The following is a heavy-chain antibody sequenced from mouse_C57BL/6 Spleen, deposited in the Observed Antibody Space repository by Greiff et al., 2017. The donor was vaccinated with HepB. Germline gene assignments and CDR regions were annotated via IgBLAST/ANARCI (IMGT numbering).Heavy chain of an antibody. V-gene: IGHV1-53*01. CDR2: INPSNGGT. J-gene: IGHJ4*01. Sequence: VQLQQSGTELMKPGASVKLSCKASGYTFTSYWMHWVKQRPGQGLEWIGNINPSNGGTNYNEKFKSKATLTVDKSSSTAYMQLSSLTSEDSAVYYCARRRPQATTYYAMDYWGQGTSVTVSS. CDR3: ARRRPQATTYYAMDY. D-gene: IGHD3-2*02. CDR1: GYTFTSYW.